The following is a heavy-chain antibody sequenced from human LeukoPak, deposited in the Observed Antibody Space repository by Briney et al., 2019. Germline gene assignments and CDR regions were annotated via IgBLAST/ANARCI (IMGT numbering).Heavy chain of an antibody. D-gene: IGHD2-2*02. CDR3: ARGYCSSTSCYTLTDYGMDV. CDR1: GGSISNFY. CDR2: SYERGNT. V-gene: IGHV4-59*01. Sequence: SETLSLTCTVSGGSISNFYWGWIRQVPGKGLEWIGWSYERGNTNYNPSLKRRVAISVDTSKNQFSLMLTSVTAADTAVYYCARGYCSSTSCYTLTDYGMDVWGQGTTVTVSS. J-gene: IGHJ6*02.